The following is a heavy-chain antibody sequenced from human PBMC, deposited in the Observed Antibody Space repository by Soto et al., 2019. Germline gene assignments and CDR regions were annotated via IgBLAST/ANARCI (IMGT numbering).Heavy chain of an antibody. Sequence: EVPLVESWGGLVKPGGSLRLSCAASGFTFSTYTMNWVRQTPGKGLEWVSSISSGSNYIYYADSLKGRFTISRDNATNALYLHMNSLRVEDTAVYYCARDYGKLNPWGQGTLVTVSS. CDR2: ISSGSNYI. CDR3: ARDYGKLNP. V-gene: IGHV3-21*01. CDR1: GFTFSTYT. D-gene: IGHD2-15*01. J-gene: IGHJ5*02.